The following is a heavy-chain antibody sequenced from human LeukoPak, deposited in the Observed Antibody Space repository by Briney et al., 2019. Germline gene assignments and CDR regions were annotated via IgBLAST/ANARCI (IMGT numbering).Heavy chain of an antibody. V-gene: IGHV4-59*03. Sequence: SETLSLTCTVSGRSITSYYWSWIRHPPGKGLEWIGYIHHSGQTRYNPSLNSPVSMSIDTSKYQFPLKVNFVTAAGTAGYYCVASGPPAPANWFDPGGQGTLVTVSS. D-gene: IGHD6-13*01. CDR2: IHHSGQT. CDR3: VASGPPAPANWFDP. J-gene: IGHJ5*02. CDR1: GRSITSYY.